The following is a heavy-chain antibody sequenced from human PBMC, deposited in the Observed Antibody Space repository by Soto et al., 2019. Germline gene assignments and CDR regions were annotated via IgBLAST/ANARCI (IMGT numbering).Heavy chain of an antibody. V-gene: IGHV1-2*02. Sequence: QVQLVQSGAEVEEPGASVKVSCKASGYTFTGYYIHWVRQAPGQGLEWMGWINPNSGVTLSAQKFQGRFTMTTDTSISTAYMELSRLETNDTAIYYCAKDWQYGDYGYYFDYWGQGTLVTVSS. D-gene: IGHD2-21*01. J-gene: IGHJ4*02. CDR3: AKDWQYGDYGYYFDY. CDR2: INPNSGVT. CDR1: GYTFTGYY.